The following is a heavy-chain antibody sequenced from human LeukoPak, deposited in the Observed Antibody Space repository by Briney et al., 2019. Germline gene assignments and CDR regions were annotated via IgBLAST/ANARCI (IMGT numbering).Heavy chain of an antibody. D-gene: IGHD3-10*01. CDR3: ARAGRGSGSHLTLDP. CDR2: IYYSGST. Sequence: SETLSLTCTVSGGSVSSGSYYWSWIRQPPGKGLEWIGYIYYSGSTNYNPSLKSRVTISVDTSKNQFSLKLSSVTAADTAVYYCARAGRGSGSHLTLDPWGQGTLVTVSS. J-gene: IGHJ5*02. V-gene: IGHV4-61*01. CDR1: GGSVSSGSYY.